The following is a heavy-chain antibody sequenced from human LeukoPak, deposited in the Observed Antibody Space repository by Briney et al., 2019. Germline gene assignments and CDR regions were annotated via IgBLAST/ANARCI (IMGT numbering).Heavy chain of an antibody. CDR3: AKVLREYQLLLYYFDY. V-gene: IGHV3-30*02. CDR2: IRYDGSNE. Sequence: PGGSLRLSCAASGFTFSSYGMHWVRQAPGKGLEWVAFIRYDGSNEYYADSVKGRFTISRDNSKNTLYLQMNSLRAEDTAVYYCAKVLREYQLLLYYFDYWGQGTLVTVSS. J-gene: IGHJ4*02. CDR1: GFTFSSYG. D-gene: IGHD2-2*01.